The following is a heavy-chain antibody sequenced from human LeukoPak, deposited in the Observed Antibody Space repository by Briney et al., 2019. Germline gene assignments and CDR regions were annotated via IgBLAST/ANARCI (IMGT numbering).Heavy chain of an antibody. CDR1: GFTFSDYY. CDR3: AREYCRSTSCYGYPDY. J-gene: IGHJ4*02. Sequence: GGSLRLSCAASGFTFSDYYLSWIRQAPGKGLECVSYITNSGTIIYYADSVKGRFTISRDNAKNSLYLQMNSLRAEDTAVYYCAREYCRSTSCYGYPDYWGQGTLVTVSS. D-gene: IGHD2-2*01. CDR2: ITNSGTII. V-gene: IGHV3-11*01.